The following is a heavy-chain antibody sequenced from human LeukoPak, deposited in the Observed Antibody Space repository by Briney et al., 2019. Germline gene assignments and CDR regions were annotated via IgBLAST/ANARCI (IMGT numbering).Heavy chain of an antibody. V-gene: IGHV4-30-2*01. D-gene: IGHD6-13*01. CDR3: ARATLAAAGLYGDWFDP. CDR2: IYHSGST. J-gene: IGHJ5*02. Sequence: PSQTLSLTCAVSGGSISSGGYSWSWIRQPPGTGLEWIGYIYHSGSTYYNPSLKSRVTISVDRSKNQFSLKLSSVTAADTTVYYCARATLAAAGLYGDWFDPWGQGILVTVSS. CDR1: GGSISSGGYS.